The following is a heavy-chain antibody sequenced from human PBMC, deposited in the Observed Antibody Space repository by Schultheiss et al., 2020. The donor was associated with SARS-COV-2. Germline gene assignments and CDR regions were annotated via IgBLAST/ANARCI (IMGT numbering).Heavy chain of an antibody. CDR2: VYSSGST. J-gene: IGHJ4*02. CDR1: SASISSHY. CDR3: ARLPYDYTQSNSHAFFDS. V-gene: IGHV4-59*11. D-gene: IGHD2/OR15-2a*01. Sequence: SETLSLTCTISSASISSHYWSWIRQPPGKGLEWIAYVYSSGSTSYNPSLMSRVTISIDTTKNQFSLKLSSVTAADTAVYYYARLPYDYTQSNSHAFFDSWGQGTLVTVSS.